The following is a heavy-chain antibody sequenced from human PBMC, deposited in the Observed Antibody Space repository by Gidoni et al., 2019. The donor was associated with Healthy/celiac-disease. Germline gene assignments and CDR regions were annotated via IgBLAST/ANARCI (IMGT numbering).Heavy chain of an antibody. Sequence: EVQLVASGGGLVKHGWSLRLSCAASGFTFGNDWISWVRQAPGKGLEWVGRIKSKTDGGTTDYAAPVKGRFTISRDESKNTLYLQMNSLKTEDTAVYYCTSQPPGDSSGYYENAFDIWGQGTMVTVSS. CDR2: IKSKTDGGTT. V-gene: IGHV3-15*01. CDR1: GFTFGNDW. D-gene: IGHD3-22*01. J-gene: IGHJ3*02. CDR3: TSQPPGDSSGYYENAFDI.